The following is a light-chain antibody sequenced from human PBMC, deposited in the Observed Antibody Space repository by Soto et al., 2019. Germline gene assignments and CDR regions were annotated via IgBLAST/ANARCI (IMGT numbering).Light chain of an antibody. V-gene: IGKV1-5*01. CDR1: QSISSW. CDR3: QQYNSYT. J-gene: IGKJ1*01. CDR2: DAS. Sequence: DIQMTQSPSTLSASVGDRVTITCRASQSISSWLAWYQQKPGKAPKLLIYDASSLESGVPSRFSGSVSGTEFTLTISSLQPDDFATYYCQQYNSYTFGQGTKVDIK.